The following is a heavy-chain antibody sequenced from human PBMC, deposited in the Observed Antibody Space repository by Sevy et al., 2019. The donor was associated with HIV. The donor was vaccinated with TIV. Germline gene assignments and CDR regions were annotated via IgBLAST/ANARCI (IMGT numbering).Heavy chain of an antibody. J-gene: IGHJ3*02. CDR3: ARGVEMATARYDAFDI. CDR2: INYSGST. CDR1: GGSISSYY. Sequence: SETLSLTCTVSGGSISSYYWSWIRQPPGKGLEWIGYINYSGSTNYNPSLKSRVTISVDTSKNQFSLKLSSVTAADTAVYYCARGVEMATARYDAFDIWGQGTMVTVSS. D-gene: IGHD5-18*01. V-gene: IGHV4-59*01.